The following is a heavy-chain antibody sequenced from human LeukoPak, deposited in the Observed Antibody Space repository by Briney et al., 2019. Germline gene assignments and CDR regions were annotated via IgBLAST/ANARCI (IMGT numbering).Heavy chain of an antibody. V-gene: IGHV3-11*01. Sequence: GGSLRLSCAASGFTFSNYWMSWVRQAPGKGLEWVSYISSSGSTIYYADSVKGRFTISRDNAKNSLYLQMNSLRAEDTAVYYCARGGYYGLDAFDIWGQGTMVTVSS. CDR1: GFTFSNYW. D-gene: IGHD3-10*01. CDR2: ISSSGSTI. CDR3: ARGGYYGLDAFDI. J-gene: IGHJ3*02.